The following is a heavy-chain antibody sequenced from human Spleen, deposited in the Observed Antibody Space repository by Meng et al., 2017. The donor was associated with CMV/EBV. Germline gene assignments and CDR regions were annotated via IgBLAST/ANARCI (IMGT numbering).Heavy chain of an antibody. CDR3: AREAYDFWSGTTNFDH. CDR2: IHYDGRTK. J-gene: IGHJ4*02. V-gene: IGHV3-30*02. Sequence: GGSLRLSCAASAFVFSKYVMHWVRQAPGKGLEWVAFIHYDGRTKYYADSVEGRFTISRDNSKDTLYLQMTSLRAEDTAVYYCAREAYDFWSGTTNFDHWGQGTLVTVSS. CDR1: AFVFSKYV. D-gene: IGHD3-3*01.